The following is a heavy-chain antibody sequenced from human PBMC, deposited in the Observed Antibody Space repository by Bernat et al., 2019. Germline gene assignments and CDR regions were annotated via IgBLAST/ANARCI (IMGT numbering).Heavy chain of an antibody. CDR2: ISSSSSYI. Sequence: EVQLVESGGGLVKPGWSLRLSCAASGFTFSSYSMNWVRQAPGKGLEWVSSISSSSSYIYYADSVKGRFTISRDNAKNSLYLQMNSLRAEDTAVYYCARDQYSGSYFSDYWGQGTLVTVSS. D-gene: IGHD1-26*01. J-gene: IGHJ4*02. CDR1: GFTFSSYS. V-gene: IGHV3-21*01. CDR3: ARDQYSGSYFSDY.